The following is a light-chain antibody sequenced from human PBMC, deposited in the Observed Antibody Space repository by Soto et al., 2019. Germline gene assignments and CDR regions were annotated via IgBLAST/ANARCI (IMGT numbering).Light chain of an antibody. Sequence: EIVLTQSPGTLSLSPGERATLSCRASQSVSSSYLAWYQQKPGQPPTLLIYDASTRATGIPDRFSGSGSGTDFTLTISRLEPEDFAVYYCQQYGSSPLTFGGGTKVDI. V-gene: IGKV3-20*01. J-gene: IGKJ4*01. CDR2: DAS. CDR3: QQYGSSPLT. CDR1: QSVSSSY.